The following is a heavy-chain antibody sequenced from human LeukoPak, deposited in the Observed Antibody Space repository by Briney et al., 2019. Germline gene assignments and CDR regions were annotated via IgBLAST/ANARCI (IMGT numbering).Heavy chain of an antibody. Sequence: SETLSLTCAVSGGSISSGTYSWHWIRQPPGKGLECIGYIYRSGTTYYNPSLKSRVTISLDRSNTQFSLKLSSVTAADTAVYYCARGSRLHFDYWGQGTLVTVSS. V-gene: IGHV4-30-2*01. D-gene: IGHD4-11*01. CDR2: IYRSGTT. J-gene: IGHJ4*02. CDR1: GGSISSGTYS. CDR3: ARGSRLHFDY.